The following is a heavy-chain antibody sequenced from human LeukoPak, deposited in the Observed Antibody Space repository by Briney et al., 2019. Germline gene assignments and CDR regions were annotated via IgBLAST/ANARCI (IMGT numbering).Heavy chain of an antibody. CDR3: ARDQEVRVYYDSSGPTSFFDY. V-gene: IGHV3-30*04. J-gene: IGHJ4*02. CDR1: GFTFSSYA. D-gene: IGHD3-22*01. CDR2: ISYDGSNK. Sequence: PGGSLRLSCAASGFTFSSYAMHWVRQAPGKGLEWVAVISYDGSNKYYADSVKGRFTISRDNSKNTLYLQMNSLRAEDTAVYYCARDQEVRVYYDSSGPTSFFDYWGQGTLVTVSS.